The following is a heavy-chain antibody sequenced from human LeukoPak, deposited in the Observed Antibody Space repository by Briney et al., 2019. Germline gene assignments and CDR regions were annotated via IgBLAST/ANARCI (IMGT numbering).Heavy chain of an antibody. Sequence: GSLRLSCAASGFAFSSYWMSWVRHAPGQGLVWVSRIKGDGISTNYADSVKGRFTISRDIAKNTLYLQMNSLRAEDTGVYYCAKDHYWSIDYWGRGTLVTVSS. CDR2: IKGDGIST. V-gene: IGHV3-74*01. D-gene: IGHD3-3*01. J-gene: IGHJ4*02. CDR3: AKDHYWSIDY. CDR1: GFAFSSYW.